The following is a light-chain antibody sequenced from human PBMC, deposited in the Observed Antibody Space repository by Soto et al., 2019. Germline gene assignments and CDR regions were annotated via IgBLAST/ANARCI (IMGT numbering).Light chain of an antibody. CDR2: GAS. J-gene: IGKJ5*01. CDR1: QSISGA. CDR3: QQYGSSAPIT. Sequence: EIVMTQSPATLSVSPGGRATLSCRASQSISGALAWYQQKPGQSPRLLIFGASIRDTGLPDRFSGGGSGTDFTLTISRLEPEDSAVYYCQQYGSSAPITFGQGTRLEIK. V-gene: IGKV3-20*01.